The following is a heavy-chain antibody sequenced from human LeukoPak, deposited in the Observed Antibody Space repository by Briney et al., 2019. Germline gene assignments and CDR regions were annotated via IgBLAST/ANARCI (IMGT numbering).Heavy chain of an antibody. Sequence: GGSLRLSCAASGFTCSNYAMSWVRQAPGKGLEWVSIISLTGGSTYYADSVKGRFTISRDNSKNTLYLHINSLRAEDTARYYCVRRGSYFDYWGQGTLVAVSS. CDR1: GFTCSNYA. CDR2: ISLTGGST. J-gene: IGHJ4*02. CDR3: VRRGSYFDY. V-gene: IGHV3-23*01. D-gene: IGHD6-6*01.